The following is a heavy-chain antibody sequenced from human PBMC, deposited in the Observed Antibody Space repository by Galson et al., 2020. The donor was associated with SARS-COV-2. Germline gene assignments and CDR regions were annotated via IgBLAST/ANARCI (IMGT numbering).Heavy chain of an antibody. D-gene: IGHD2-15*01. CDR1: GFTFSSYS. CDR3: ARVGCSGGSCYNRGTLYYGMDV. Sequence: GGSLRLSCAASGFTFSSYSMNWVRQAPGKGLEWVSSISSSSSYTSYADSVKGRFTISRDNAKNSLYLQMNSLRGEDTGVYYCARVGCSGGSCYNRGTLYYGMDVWGQGTTATVSS. CDR2: ISSSSSYT. V-gene: IGHV3-21*01. J-gene: IGHJ6*02.